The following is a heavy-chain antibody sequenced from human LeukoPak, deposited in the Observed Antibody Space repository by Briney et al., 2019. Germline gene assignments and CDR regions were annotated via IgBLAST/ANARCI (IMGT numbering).Heavy chain of an antibody. CDR1: GLTVSSNY. V-gene: IGHV3-53*01. J-gene: IGHJ6*02. CDR2: IYSGGST. CDR3: ARAPSWYYGMDV. Sequence: GGSLRLSCAASGLTVSSNYMSWVRQAPGKGLEWVSVIYSGGSTYYADSVKGRFTISRDNSKNTLYLQMNSLRAEDTAVYYCARAPSWYYGMDVWGQGTTVTVSS.